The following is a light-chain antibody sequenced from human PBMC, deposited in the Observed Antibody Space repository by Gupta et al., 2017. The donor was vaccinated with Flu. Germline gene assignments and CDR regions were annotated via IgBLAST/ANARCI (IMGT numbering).Light chain of an antibody. CDR2: KAS. V-gene: IGKV1-5*03. J-gene: IGKJ1*01. Sequence: SQMTQSPSTLSASVGDRVTITCRASQSLNNWLAWYQQKPGKAPNLLIYKASNLENGGPSRFSGSGSGTEFTLTISSRQQDDFAAYYCQQHNSFSSWTFGQGTKV. CDR1: QSLNNW. CDR3: QQHNSFSSWT.